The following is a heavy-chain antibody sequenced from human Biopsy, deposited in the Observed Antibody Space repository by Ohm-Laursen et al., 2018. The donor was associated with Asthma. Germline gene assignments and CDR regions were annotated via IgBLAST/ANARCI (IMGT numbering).Heavy chain of an antibody. V-gene: IGHV4-59*01. CDR2: VYWTGST. CDR1: GGSISSFY. J-gene: IGHJ4*02. D-gene: IGHD6-19*01. CDR3: VRAVRNEQWLAPFDY. Sequence: SQTLSLTCSVYGGSISSFYWSWIRQSPAKGLEWMGYVYWTGSTNYNPSLKSRITMSVDTSKNRIFLELTSVTAADTAIYYCVRAVRNEQWLAPFDYWGQGKPVTVSS.